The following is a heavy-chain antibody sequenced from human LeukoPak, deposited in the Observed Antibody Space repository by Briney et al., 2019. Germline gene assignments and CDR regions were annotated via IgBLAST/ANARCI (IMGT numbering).Heavy chain of an antibody. CDR1: GFTFSNYA. V-gene: IGHV3-23*01. CDR3: AKPYGPLDY. D-gene: IGHD4-17*01. Sequence: GGSLRLSCAASGFTFSNYAMSWVRQAPGKGLEWVSGISGSGGSTYYADSVKGRFAISRDNSKNTLYLQMNSLRAEDTAVYYCAKPYGPLDYWGQGTLVTVSS. J-gene: IGHJ4*02. CDR2: ISGSGGST.